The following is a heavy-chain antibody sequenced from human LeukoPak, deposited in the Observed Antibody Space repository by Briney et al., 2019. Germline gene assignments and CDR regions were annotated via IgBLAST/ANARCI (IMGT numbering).Heavy chain of an antibody. CDR1: GGSFSGYY. CDR3: ARTSGDGSWYFDY. D-gene: IGHD6-13*01. CDR2: INHSGST. V-gene: IGHV4-34*01. Sequence: PSETLSLTCAVYGGSFSGYYWSWIRQPPGKGLEWIGKINHSGSTNYNPSLKSRVTISVDTSKNQFSLKLSSVTAADTAVYYCARTSGDGSWYFDYWGQGTLVTVPS. J-gene: IGHJ4*02.